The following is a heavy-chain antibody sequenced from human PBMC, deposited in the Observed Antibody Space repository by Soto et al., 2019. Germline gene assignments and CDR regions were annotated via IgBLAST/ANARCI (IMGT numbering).Heavy chain of an antibody. D-gene: IGHD5-18*01. Sequence: GGSLRLSCAASGFTFSSYAMSWVRQAPGKGLEWVSAISGSGGSTYYADSVKGRFTISRDNSKNTLYLQMNSLRAEDTAVYYCATRNVDTAMVGIYYYYGMDVWGQGTTVTVSS. CDR2: ISGSGGST. J-gene: IGHJ6*02. V-gene: IGHV3-23*01. CDR3: ATRNVDTAMVGIYYYYGMDV. CDR1: GFTFSSYA.